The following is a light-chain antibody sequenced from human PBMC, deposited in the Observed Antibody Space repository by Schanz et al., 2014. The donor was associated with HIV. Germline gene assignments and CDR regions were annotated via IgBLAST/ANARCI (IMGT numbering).Light chain of an antibody. Sequence: QSALTQPASVSGSPGQSITISCTGSSSDIGSYVYVSWCQQHPGKAPKLIIYDVANRPSGVSNRFSGSKSGNTASLTISGLQAEDEADYYCSSYTSGSTRVFGGGTKLTVL. CDR1: SSDIGSYVY. J-gene: IGLJ3*02. V-gene: IGLV2-14*03. CDR2: DVA. CDR3: SSYTSGSTRV.